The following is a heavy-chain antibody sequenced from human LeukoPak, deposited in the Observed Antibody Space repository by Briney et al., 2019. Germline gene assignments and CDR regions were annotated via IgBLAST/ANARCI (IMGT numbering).Heavy chain of an antibody. CDR3: ARDAGIVGAEDAFDI. Sequence: PSETLSLTCTVSGGSISSYYWSWIRQPPGKGLEWIGYIHYSGSTNYNPSLKSRVTISVDTSKNQFSLKLSSVTAADTAVYYCARDAGIVGAEDAFDIWGQGTMVTVSS. J-gene: IGHJ3*02. CDR2: IHYSGST. CDR1: GGSISSYY. V-gene: IGHV4-59*01. D-gene: IGHD1-26*01.